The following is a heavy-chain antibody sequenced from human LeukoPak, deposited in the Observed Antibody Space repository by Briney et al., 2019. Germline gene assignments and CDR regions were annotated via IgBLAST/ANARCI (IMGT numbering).Heavy chain of an antibody. J-gene: IGHJ6*02. CDR3: ARHDSSSWPRSYYGMDV. CDR2: IYYSGST. Sequence: SETLSLTCTVSGGSISSYYWSWIRQPPGKGLEWIGYIYYSGSTNYNPSLKSRVTISVDTSKNQFSLKLSSVTAADTAVYYCARHDSSSWPRSYYGMDVWGQGTTVTVSS. D-gene: IGHD6-13*01. V-gene: IGHV4-59*08. CDR1: GGSISSYY.